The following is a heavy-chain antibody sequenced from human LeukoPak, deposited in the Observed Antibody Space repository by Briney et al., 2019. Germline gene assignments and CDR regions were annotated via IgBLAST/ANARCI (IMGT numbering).Heavy chain of an antibody. CDR1: GFTFSSNW. J-gene: IGHJ4*02. Sequence: GGSLRLSCATSGFTFSSNWMSWVRHVPGRGLDWVANIKPDGSAQYYAASVKGRFTVSRDNAKNSVYLQMNSLRVEGTAVYYCARANNSSWHNRGQGTLVTVSA. V-gene: IGHV3-7*01. D-gene: IGHD6-13*01. CDR3: ARANNSSWHN. CDR2: IKPDGSAQ.